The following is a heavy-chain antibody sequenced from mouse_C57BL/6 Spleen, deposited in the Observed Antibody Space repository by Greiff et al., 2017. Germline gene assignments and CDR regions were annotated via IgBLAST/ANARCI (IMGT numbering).Heavy chain of an antibody. Sequence: EVKLVESEGGLVQPGSSMKLSCTASGFTFSDYYMAWVRQVPEKGLEWVANINYDGSSTYYLDSLKSRFIISRDNAKNILYLQMSSLKSEDTATYYCARDGRDYDWYFDVWGTGTTVTVSS. CDR3: ARDGRDYDWYFDV. CDR2: INYDGSST. CDR1: GFTFSDYY. J-gene: IGHJ1*03. V-gene: IGHV5-16*01. D-gene: IGHD2-4*01.